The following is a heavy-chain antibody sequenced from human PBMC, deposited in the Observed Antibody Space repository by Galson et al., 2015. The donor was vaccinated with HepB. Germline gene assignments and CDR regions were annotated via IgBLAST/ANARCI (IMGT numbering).Heavy chain of an antibody. CDR1: GYTFTSYY. D-gene: IGHD3-9*01. CDR2: INPSGGST. Sequence: SVKVSCKASGYTFTSYYMHWVRQAPGQGLEWMGIINPSGGSTSYAQKSQGRVTMTRDTSTSTVYMELSSLRSEDTAVYYYARQTGSHDAFDIWGQGTMVTVSS. V-gene: IGHV1-46*03. J-gene: IGHJ3*02. CDR3: ARQTGSHDAFDI.